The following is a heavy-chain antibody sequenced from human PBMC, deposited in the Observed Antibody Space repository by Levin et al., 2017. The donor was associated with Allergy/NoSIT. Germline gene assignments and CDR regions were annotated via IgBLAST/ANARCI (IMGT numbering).Heavy chain of an antibody. J-gene: IGHJ3*02. CDR2: IYYSGST. D-gene: IGHD2-21*01. V-gene: IGHV4-39*01. Sequence: SQTLSLTCTVSGGSISSSSYYWGWIRQPPGKGLEWIGSIYYSGSTYYNPSLKSRVTISVDTSKNQFSLKLSSVTAADTAVYYCARHIELGRLGGILWWHAFDIWGQGTMVTVSS. CDR3: ARHIELGRLGGILWWHAFDI. CDR1: GGSISSSSYY.